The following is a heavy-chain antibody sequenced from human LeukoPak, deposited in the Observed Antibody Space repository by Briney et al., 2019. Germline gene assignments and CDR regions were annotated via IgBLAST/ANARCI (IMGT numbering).Heavy chain of an antibody. CDR3: ARAVDYYGSSGYYYAHFDY. CDR2: IIPIFGTA. D-gene: IGHD3-22*01. V-gene: IGHV1-69*13. Sequence: GASVKVSCKASGGTFSSYAISWVRQAPGQGLEWMGGIIPIFGTANYAQKFQGRVTITADESTSTAYMELSSLRSEDTAVYYCARAVDYYGSSGYYYAHFDYWGQGTLVTVSS. CDR1: GGTFSSYA. J-gene: IGHJ4*02.